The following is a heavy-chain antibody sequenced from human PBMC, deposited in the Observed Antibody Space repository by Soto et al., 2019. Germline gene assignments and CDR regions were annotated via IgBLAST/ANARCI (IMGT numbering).Heavy chain of an antibody. CDR3: AQNGQWLATPPVA. Sequence: PGGSLRLSCAGSGFTFSDYYMTWIRQAPGKGLEWVPYINTLSSAIYYADSVKGRFTISRDNAKNSLYLQMNSLRAEDTAIYYCAQNGQWLATPPVAWGQGSLVTVSS. V-gene: IGHV3-11*01. CDR1: GFTFSDYY. CDR2: INTLSSAI. J-gene: IGHJ4*02. D-gene: IGHD6-19*01.